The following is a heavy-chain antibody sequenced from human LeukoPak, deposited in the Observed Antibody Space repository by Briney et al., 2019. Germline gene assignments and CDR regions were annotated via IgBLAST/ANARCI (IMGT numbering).Heavy chain of an antibody. CDR3: TRHVVGATREDY. CDR2: IRSKANSYAT. Sequence: PGGSLRLYCAASVFILSDSTMHWVRQACWKGLEWVGRIRSKANSYATTYAASVRGRFTISRNDSKNTAYLQMNSLKTEDTAVYYCTRHVVGATREDYWGQGTLVTVSS. J-gene: IGHJ4*02. V-gene: IGHV3-73*01. D-gene: IGHD1-26*01. CDR1: VFILSDST.